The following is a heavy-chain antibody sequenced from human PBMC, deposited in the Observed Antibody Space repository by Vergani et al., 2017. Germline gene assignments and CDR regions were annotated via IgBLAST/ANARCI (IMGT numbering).Heavy chain of an antibody. Sequence: QLHLVESGGGVVQPGGPLRLPSAASGFPFSSSSMPWVRQAPGKGLEWVAFIRYDGSNKYYADSVKGRFTISRENSKNTLYLQMDSLRDEDTAVYYCAGVCGQEEGKGSYQGSYDYYDMDVWGQGSTVTVSS. V-gene: IGHV3-30*02. D-gene: IGHD3-16*02. CDR1: GFPFSSSS. J-gene: IGHJ6*02. CDR2: IRYDGSNK. CDR3: AGVCGQEEGKGSYQGSYDYYDMDV.